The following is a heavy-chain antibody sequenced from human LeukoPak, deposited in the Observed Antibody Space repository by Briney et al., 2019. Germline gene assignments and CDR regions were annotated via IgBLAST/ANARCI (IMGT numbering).Heavy chain of an antibody. J-gene: IGHJ4*02. CDR2: INPTGGST. CDR1: GYTFTSYY. Sequence: ASVKVSCKASGYTFTSYYMHWVRQAPGEGLEWMGIINPTGGSTSYAQKFQGRVTMTRDTSTSTVYMELSSLRSEDTAVYYCAKDISDYGSGSYYIGIGVWGQGTLVTVSS. D-gene: IGHD3-10*01. CDR3: AKDISDYGSGSYYIGIGV. V-gene: IGHV1-46*01.